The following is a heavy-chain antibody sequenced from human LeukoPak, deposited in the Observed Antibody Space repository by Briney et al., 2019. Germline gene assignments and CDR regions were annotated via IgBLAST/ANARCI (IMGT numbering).Heavy chain of an antibody. Sequence: ASVKVSCKASGYTFTSYGISWVRQAPGQGLEWMGWISAYNGNTNYAQKLQGRVTMTTDTSTSTAYMGLRSLRSEDTAVYYCARDRSDREEPHYYFDYWGQGTLVTVSS. CDR2: ISAYNGNT. D-gene: IGHD1-14*01. J-gene: IGHJ4*02. CDR1: GYTFTSYG. CDR3: ARDRSDREEPHYYFDY. V-gene: IGHV1-18*01.